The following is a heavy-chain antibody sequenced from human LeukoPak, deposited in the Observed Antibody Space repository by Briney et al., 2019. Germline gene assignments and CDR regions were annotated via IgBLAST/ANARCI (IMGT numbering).Heavy chain of an antibody. CDR2: SSHGGNT. CDR1: GGSFSGYY. V-gene: IGHV4-34*01. Sequence: PSETLSLTCAVYGGSFSGYYWNWIRQPPGKGLEWIGESSHGGNTKYNPSLKSRVTISVDTSKNQFSLKLSSVTAADTAVYYCARTGNNFKGTFDSWGQGTLVTVSS. CDR3: ARTGNNFKGTFDS. D-gene: IGHD1-20*01. J-gene: IGHJ4*02.